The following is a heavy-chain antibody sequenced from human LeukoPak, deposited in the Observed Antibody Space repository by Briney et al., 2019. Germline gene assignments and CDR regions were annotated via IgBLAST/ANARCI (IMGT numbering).Heavy chain of an antibody. CDR2: ISGSGDTT. V-gene: IGHV3-23*01. J-gene: IGHJ4*02. CDR1: GFTFSSYS. D-gene: IGHD4-17*01. Sequence: SGGSLSLSCTASGFTFSSYSVSWVRQGPGRGLEWVSAISGSGDTTFYADSVKGRFTISRDNSKKTLYLQVNSLRAEDTAVYFCAKELTTERTPGVDSWGQGTLVTVSS. CDR3: AKELTTERTPGVDS.